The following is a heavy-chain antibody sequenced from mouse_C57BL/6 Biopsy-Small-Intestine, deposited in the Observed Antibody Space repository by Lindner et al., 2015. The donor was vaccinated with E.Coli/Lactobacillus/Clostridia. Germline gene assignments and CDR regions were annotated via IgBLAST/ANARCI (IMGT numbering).Heavy chain of an antibody. J-gene: IGHJ2*01. V-gene: IGHV1-54*02. CDR3: AREGDYDYDVLDY. D-gene: IGHD2-4*01. CDR2: INPGSTGT. CDR1: GYAFTNYL. Sequence: VQLQESGAELVRPGTSVKVSCKASGYAFTNYLIEWVKQRPGQGLEWIGVINPGSTGTNYNERFKGKATFTADTSSNTAYMQLSSLTTEDSAIYYCAREGDYDYDVLDYWGQGTALTVSP.